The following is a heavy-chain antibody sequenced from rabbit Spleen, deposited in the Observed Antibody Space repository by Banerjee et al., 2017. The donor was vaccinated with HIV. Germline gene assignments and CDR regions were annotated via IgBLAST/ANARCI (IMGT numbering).Heavy chain of an antibody. CDR1: GFTLSSYYM. V-gene: IGHV1S45*01. J-gene: IGHJ4*01. CDR2: INIVTGKS. D-gene: IGHD1-1*01. CDR3: ARDLVAVIGWNFNL. Sequence: QEHLKESGGGLVQPGGSLKLSCTASGFTLSSYYMNWVRQAPGKGLEWIACINIVTGKSVYASWAKGRFMMSRTSSTTVTLQMTSLTAADTATYFCARDLVAVIGWNFNLWGPGTLVTVS.